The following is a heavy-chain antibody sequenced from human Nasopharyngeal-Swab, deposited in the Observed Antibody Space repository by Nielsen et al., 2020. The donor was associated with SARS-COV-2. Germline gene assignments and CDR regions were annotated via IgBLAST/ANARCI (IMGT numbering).Heavy chain of an antibody. CDR3: ARDRKEMSCYGDGPLDY. V-gene: IGHV4-4*07. Sequence: SDTLSLTCTVSGGSISSYYWSWIRQPAGKGLEWIGRIYTSGSINYNPSLKSRVTMSVDTSKNQFPLKLSSVTAADTAVYYCARDRKEMSCYGDGPLDYWGQGTLVTVSS. CDR1: GGSISSYY. J-gene: IGHJ4*02. D-gene: IGHD4-17*01. CDR2: IYTSGSI.